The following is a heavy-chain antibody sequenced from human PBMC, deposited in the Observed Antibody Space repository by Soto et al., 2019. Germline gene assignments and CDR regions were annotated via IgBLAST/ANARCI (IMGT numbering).Heavy chain of an antibody. Sequence: PGGSLRLSCAASGFTFRNYAVSWVRQAPGKGLEWVSAISGSGGSTYYADSVKGRFTISRDNSKNTLYLQMNSLRAEDTAVYYCAKDNNIVGATRDYFDYWGQGTLVTVSS. D-gene: IGHD1-26*01. CDR1: GFTFRNYA. CDR3: AKDNNIVGATRDYFDY. CDR2: ISGSGGST. V-gene: IGHV3-23*01. J-gene: IGHJ4*02.